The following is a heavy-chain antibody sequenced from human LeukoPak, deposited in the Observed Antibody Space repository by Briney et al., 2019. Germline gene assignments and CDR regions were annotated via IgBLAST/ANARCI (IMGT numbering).Heavy chain of an antibody. D-gene: IGHD3-3*01. J-gene: IGHJ4*02. CDR2: ISYDGSNK. CDR3: ARLVWSRDFWSGYPLPYYFDY. V-gene: IGHV3-30*03. Sequence: GGSLRLSCAASGFTFSSYGMHWVRQAPGKGLEWVAVISYDGSNKYYADSVKGRFTISRDNSKNTLYLQMNSLRAEDTAVYYCARLVWSRDFWSGYPLPYYFDYWGQGTLVTVSS. CDR1: GFTFSSYG.